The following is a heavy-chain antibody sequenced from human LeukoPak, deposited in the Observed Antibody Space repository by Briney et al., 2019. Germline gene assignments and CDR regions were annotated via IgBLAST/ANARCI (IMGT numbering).Heavy chain of an antibody. D-gene: IGHD2-21*01. CDR1: GITFNSYG. Sequence: PGGSLRLSCAASGITFNSYGMHWVRQAPDKGLEWVAFIRYDGSNEYYADSVKGRFTISRDNSKNTLYLQMNSLRGEGTAVYYCCGDFDYWGQGTLVTVSS. CDR2: IRYDGSNE. CDR3: CGDFDY. V-gene: IGHV3-30*02. J-gene: IGHJ4*02.